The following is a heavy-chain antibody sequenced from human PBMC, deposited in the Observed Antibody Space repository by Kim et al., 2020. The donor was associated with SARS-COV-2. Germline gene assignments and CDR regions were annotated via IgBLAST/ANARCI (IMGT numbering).Heavy chain of an antibody. Sequence: GGSLRLSCAASGFTFSSYGMHWVRQAPGKGLEWVAVISYDGSNKYYADSVKGRFTISRDNSKNTLYLQMNSLRAEDTAVYYCAKDPLRGATLYYYYGMDVWGQGTTVTVSS. CDR2: ISYDGSNK. D-gene: IGHD1-26*01. V-gene: IGHV3-30*18. CDR1: GFTFSSYG. J-gene: IGHJ6*02. CDR3: AKDPLRGATLYYYYGMDV.